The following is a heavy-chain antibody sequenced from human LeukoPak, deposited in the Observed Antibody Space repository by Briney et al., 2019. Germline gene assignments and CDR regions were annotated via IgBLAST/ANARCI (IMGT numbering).Heavy chain of an antibody. CDR2: IKQDVSEK. Sequence: PGGSLRLSCAAAGFTFSIYWMSWVRQAPGKWLEWVANIKQDVSEKYYVDSVNGRFTSARENAKNSLYLQMNSMRAEDTAVYYCARSFYGHDPYYCYMDVWGKGTTVTVSS. CDR1: GFTFSIYW. CDR3: ARSFYGHDPYYCYMDV. D-gene: IGHD2-2*01. J-gene: IGHJ6*03. V-gene: IGHV3-7*01.